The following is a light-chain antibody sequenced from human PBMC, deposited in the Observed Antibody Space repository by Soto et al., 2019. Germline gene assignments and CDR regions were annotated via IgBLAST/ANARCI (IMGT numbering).Light chain of an antibody. Sequence: DIQMTQSPSSLSASVGDRVTITCRASQTIGRYLNRYQQKEGKAPTVLIYAASILQSGVPPRFSGSASGTEFTLTISSLQPEDFATYYCQQSYSTPLTFGGGTQVVI. CDR1: QTIGRY. J-gene: IGKJ4*01. CDR2: AAS. V-gene: IGKV1-39*01. CDR3: QQSYSTPLT.